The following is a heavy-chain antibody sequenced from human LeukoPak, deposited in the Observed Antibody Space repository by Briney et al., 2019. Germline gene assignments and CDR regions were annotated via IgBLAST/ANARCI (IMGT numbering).Heavy chain of an antibody. CDR2: IYYSGST. V-gene: IGHV4-31*03. Sequence: SETLSLTCTVSGGSISSGGYYWSWIRQHPGKGLEWIGYIYYSGSTYYNPSLKSRVTISVDTSKNQFSLKLSSVTAAGTAVYYCARDSRYSSSWYSSVWGQGTLVTVSS. CDR3: ARDSRYSSSWYSSV. J-gene: IGHJ4*02. D-gene: IGHD6-13*01. CDR1: GGSISSGGYY.